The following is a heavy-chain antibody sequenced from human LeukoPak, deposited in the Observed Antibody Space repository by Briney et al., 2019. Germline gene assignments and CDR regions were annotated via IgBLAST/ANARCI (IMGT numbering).Heavy chain of an antibody. Sequence: GGSLRLSCAASGFTFSTYTINWVRQAPGKGLEWVSSISSSSSYIYYADSVKGRFTISRDNAKNSLYLQMNSLRAEDTAVYHCARDRLLEDRDYSYYYYMDVWGKGTTVTISS. D-gene: IGHD1-1*01. V-gene: IGHV3-21*04. CDR1: GFTFSTYT. CDR2: ISSSSSYI. J-gene: IGHJ6*03. CDR3: ARDRLLEDRDYSYYYYMDV.